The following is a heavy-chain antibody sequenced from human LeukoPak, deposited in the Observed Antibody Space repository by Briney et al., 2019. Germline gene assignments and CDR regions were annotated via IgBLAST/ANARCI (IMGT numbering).Heavy chain of an antibody. J-gene: IGHJ4*02. CDR2: MNPNSGNT. CDR3: ARKGKVTAGMYYFDY. V-gene: IGHV1-8*01. D-gene: IGHD2-21*02. Sequence: ASVMVSCKASGYTFTCHDIMWVRQATGQGLEWMGWMNPNSGNTGYAQKFQGRVTMTRDTSISTAYMELSSLRSEDTAVYYCARKGKVTAGMYYFDYWGQGTLVTVSS. CDR1: GYTFTCHD.